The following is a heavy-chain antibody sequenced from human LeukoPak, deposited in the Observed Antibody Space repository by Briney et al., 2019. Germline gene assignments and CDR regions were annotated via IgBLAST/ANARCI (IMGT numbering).Heavy chain of an antibody. V-gene: IGHV1-2*02. D-gene: IGHD6-6*01. CDR3: ARPLKDSSSSNCFDP. J-gene: IGHJ5*02. Sequence: ASVKVSCKASGYTFTGYYMHWVRQAPGQGLEWMGWINPNSGGTNYAQKFQGRVTMTRDTSISTAYMELSRLRSDDTAVYYCARPLKDSSSSNCFDPWGQGTLVTVSS. CDR2: INPNSGGT. CDR1: GYTFTGYY.